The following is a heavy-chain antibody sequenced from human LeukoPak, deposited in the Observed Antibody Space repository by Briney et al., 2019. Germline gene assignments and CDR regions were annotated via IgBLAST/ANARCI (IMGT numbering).Heavy chain of an antibody. V-gene: IGHV1-69*05. D-gene: IGHD1-26*01. CDR1: GGTFSSYA. Sequence: SVKVSCKASGGTFSSYAISWVRQAPGQGLEWMGGIIPIFGTANYAQKLQGRVTMTTDTSTSTAYMELRSLRSDDTAVYYCASIVGATGAFDYWGQGTLVTVSS. J-gene: IGHJ4*02. CDR2: IIPIFGTA. CDR3: ASIVGATGAFDY.